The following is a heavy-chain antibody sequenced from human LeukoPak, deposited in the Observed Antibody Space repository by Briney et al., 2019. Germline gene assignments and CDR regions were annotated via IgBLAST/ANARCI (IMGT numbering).Heavy chain of an antibody. D-gene: IGHD3-16*01. CDR3: SRELHYVSYI. Sequence: GGSLRLSCAASGFTFSGYAMNWVRQAPGKGLEWVSHIYSSDTTYANSVKGRVTISRDNAKNALYLQMNSLRDEDTSVYYCSRELHYVSYIWGQGTMVTVSS. CDR2: IYSSDTT. J-gene: IGHJ3*02. CDR1: GFTFSGYA. V-gene: IGHV3-48*02.